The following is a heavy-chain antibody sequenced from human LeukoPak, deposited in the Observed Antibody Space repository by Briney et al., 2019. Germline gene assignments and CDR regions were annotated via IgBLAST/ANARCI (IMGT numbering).Heavy chain of an antibody. V-gene: IGHV3-74*01. Sequence: GGSLRLSCAASGFSFSRYWMHWVRQAPGKGLVWVSRINGDGSTTSYADSVKGGFTISRDNAKNTLYLQMNSLRAEDTAVYYCARLWFGELFDLDYWGQGTLVTVSS. J-gene: IGHJ4*02. CDR2: INGDGSTT. D-gene: IGHD3-10*01. CDR3: ARLWFGELFDLDY. CDR1: GFSFSRYW.